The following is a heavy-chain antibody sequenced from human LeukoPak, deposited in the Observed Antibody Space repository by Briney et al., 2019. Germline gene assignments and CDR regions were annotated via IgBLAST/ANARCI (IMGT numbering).Heavy chain of an antibody. CDR1: GGSISRSSYY. CDR3: ARAGWELLSASFDP. J-gene: IGHJ5*02. D-gene: IGHD1-26*01. V-gene: IGHV4-39*07. Sequence: SETLSLTCAVSGGSISRSSYYWAWIRQPPGKGLEWVGTIYYGGSIYGDPSLKGRITISLDTSKNQFSLKLNSVTAADTAVYYCARAGWELLSASFDPWGQGTLVTVSS. CDR2: IYYGGSI.